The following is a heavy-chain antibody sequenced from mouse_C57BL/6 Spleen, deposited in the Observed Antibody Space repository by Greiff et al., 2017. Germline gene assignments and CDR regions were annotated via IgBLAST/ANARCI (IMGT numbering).Heavy chain of an antibody. Sequence: QVQLQQPGAELVRPGSSVKLSCKASGYTFTSYWMDWVKQRPGQGLEWIGNIYPSDSETHYNQKFKDKATLTVDKSSSTAYMQLSSLTSEDSAVYCCARDYGSSYAYYFDYWGQGTTLTVSS. D-gene: IGHD1-1*01. J-gene: IGHJ2*01. CDR3: ARDYGSSYAYYFDY. CDR1: GYTFTSYW. CDR2: IYPSDSET. V-gene: IGHV1-61*01.